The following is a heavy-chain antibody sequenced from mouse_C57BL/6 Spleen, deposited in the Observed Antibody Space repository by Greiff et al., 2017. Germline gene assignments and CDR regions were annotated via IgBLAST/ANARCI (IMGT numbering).Heavy chain of an antibody. CDR1: GFSFNTYA. CDR3: VRQYYSSYYFDY. Sequence: DVMLVESGGGLVQPKGSLKLSCAASGFSFNTYAMNWVRQAPGKGLEWVARIRSKSNNYATYYADSVKDRFTISRDDSESMLYLQMNNLKTEDTAMYYCVRQYYSSYYFDYWGQGTTLTVSS. J-gene: IGHJ2*01. CDR2: IRSKSNNYAT. V-gene: IGHV10-1*01. D-gene: IGHD2-12*01.